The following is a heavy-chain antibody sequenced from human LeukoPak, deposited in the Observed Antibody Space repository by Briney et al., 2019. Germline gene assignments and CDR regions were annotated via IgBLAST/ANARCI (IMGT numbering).Heavy chain of an antibody. J-gene: IGHJ6*03. CDR1: GFTFSSYG. CDR3: ARDPYSGTYGDTYYYYMDV. V-gene: IGHV3-30*03. D-gene: IGHD1-26*01. Sequence: GGSLRLSCAASGFTFSSYGMHWVRQAPGKGLEWVAVISYDGSNKYYADSVKGRFTISRDNARNSLYLQMNSLRAEDTAVYYCARDPYSGTYGDTYYYYMDVWGKGTTVTISS. CDR2: ISYDGSNK.